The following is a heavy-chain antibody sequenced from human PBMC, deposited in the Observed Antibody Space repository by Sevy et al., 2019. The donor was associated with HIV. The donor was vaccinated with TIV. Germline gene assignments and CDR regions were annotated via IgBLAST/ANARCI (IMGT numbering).Heavy chain of an antibody. CDR2: IIPIFGTA. D-gene: IGHD4-17*01. CDR1: GGTFSSYA. Sequence: ASVKVSCKASGGTFSSYAISWVRQAPGQGLEWMGGIIPIFGTANYAQKFQGRVTITADVSTSTAYMELSSLRSEDTAVYYCARGLVSKDYGDYYYYGMDVWGQGTTVTVSS. CDR3: ARGLVSKDYGDYYYYGMDV. J-gene: IGHJ6*02. V-gene: IGHV1-69*13.